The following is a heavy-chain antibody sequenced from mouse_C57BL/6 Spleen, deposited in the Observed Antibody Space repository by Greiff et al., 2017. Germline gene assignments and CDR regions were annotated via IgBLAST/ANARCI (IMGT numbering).Heavy chain of an antibody. J-gene: IGHJ4*01. V-gene: IGHV1-19*01. CDR3: ARGGYGSSYDYAMDY. CDR1: GYTFTDYY. Sequence: VQLQQSGPVLVKPGASVKMSCKASGYTFTDYYMNWVKQSHGKSLEWIGVINPYNGGTSYNQKFKGKATLTVDKSSSTAYMELNSLTSEDSAVYYCARGGYGSSYDYAMDYWGQGTSVTVSS. D-gene: IGHD1-1*01. CDR2: INPYNGGT.